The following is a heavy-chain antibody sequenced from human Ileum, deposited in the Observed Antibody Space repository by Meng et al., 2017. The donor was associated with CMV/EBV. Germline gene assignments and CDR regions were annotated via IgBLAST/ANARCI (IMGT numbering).Heavy chain of an antibody. CDR3: TGGEGRGTLLDYYYGMDV. J-gene: IGHJ6*02. CDR1: GFTFSSYS. CDR2: ISSSSSYI. D-gene: IGHD3-16*01. Sequence: GGSLRLSCAASGFTFSSYSMNWVRQAPGKGLEWVSSISSSSSYIYYADSVKGRFTISRDNAKNSLYLQMNSLRVEDTAVYYCTGGEGRGTLLDYYYGMDVWGQGTTVTVSS. V-gene: IGHV3-21*01.